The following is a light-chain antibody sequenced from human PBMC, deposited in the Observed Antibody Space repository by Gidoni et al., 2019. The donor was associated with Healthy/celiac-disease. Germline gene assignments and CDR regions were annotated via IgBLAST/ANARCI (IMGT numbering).Light chain of an antibody. CDR2: GAS. J-gene: IGKJ1*01. Sequence: EMVLTQSPGTLSLSPGERATLSCRASQSVSSSYLAWYQQKPDQAPRLLIYGASSRATGIPDRFSGSGSGTDCTLTISRLEPEDFAVYYCQQYGSSPRTFGQGTKVEIK. CDR3: QQYGSSPRT. CDR1: QSVSSSY. V-gene: IGKV3-20*01.